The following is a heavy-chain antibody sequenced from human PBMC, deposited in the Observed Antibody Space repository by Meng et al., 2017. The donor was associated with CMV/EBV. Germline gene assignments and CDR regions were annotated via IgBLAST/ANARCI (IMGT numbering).Heavy chain of an antibody. D-gene: IGHD3-22*01. CDR1: GGFFSGFF. Sequence: QVRRQESGHGLVTPSETRSLTCSVSGGFFSGFFWTWIRQPAGKGLEWIGRIYSTGGTNYNPSFESRVTISLDGSNNQFSLKLNSVTAADTAIYYCARERGDDSGYNFDSWGQGTLVTVSS. CDR3: ARERGDDSGYNFDS. J-gene: IGHJ4*02. CDR2: IYSTGGT. V-gene: IGHV4-4*07.